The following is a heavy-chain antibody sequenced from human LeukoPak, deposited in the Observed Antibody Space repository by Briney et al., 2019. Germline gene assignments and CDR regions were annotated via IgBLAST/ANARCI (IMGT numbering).Heavy chain of an antibody. Sequence: GESLKISCKGSGYSFTTYWIGWVHQMPGKGLEWMGIIYPYDSDTKYSPSFQGQVTISADKSTSTAFLHWSSLKASDSAMYYCARIPGIFGVTENWFDPWGQGTLVTVSS. CDR3: ARIPGIFGVTENWFDP. J-gene: IGHJ5*02. V-gene: IGHV5-51*07. D-gene: IGHD3-3*01. CDR2: IYPYDSDT. CDR1: GYSFTTYW.